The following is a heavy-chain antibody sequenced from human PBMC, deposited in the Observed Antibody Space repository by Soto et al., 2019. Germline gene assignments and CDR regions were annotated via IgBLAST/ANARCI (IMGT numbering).Heavy chain of an antibody. J-gene: IGHJ4*02. V-gene: IGHV1-3*01. Sequence: QVQLVQSGAEVKKPGASVKVSCKASGYTFTSYAMHWVRQAPGQTREWMGWINAGNGNTKYSQKFQGRVTITRDTSASTVYMELSSLRSEDTAVYYCARDMGFGLSDYWGQGTLVTVSS. CDR3: ARDMGFGLSDY. CDR1: GYTFTSYA. D-gene: IGHD3-10*01. CDR2: INAGNGNT.